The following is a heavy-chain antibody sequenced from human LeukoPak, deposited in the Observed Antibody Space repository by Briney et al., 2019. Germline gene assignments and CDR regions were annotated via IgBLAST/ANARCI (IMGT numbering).Heavy chain of an antibody. Sequence: GGSLRLSCAASGFTFSSYSMNWVRQAPGKGLEWVSSISSSSSYIYYEDSVKGRFTISRDNAKNSLYPQMNSLRAEDTAVYYCARGGYTLYWYFDLWGRGTLVTVSS. CDR2: ISSSSSYI. CDR3: ARGGYTLYWYFDL. D-gene: IGHD6-13*01. CDR1: GFTFSSYS. V-gene: IGHV3-21*01. J-gene: IGHJ2*01.